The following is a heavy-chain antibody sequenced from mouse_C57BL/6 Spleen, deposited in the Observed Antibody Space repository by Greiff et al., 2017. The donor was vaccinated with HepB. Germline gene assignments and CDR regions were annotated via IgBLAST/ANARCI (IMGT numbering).Heavy chain of an antibody. CDR1: GYTFTSYW. CDR3: ARWERFAY. CDR2: IAPQSGGT. V-gene: IGHV1-72*01. D-gene: IGHD4-1*01. J-gene: IGHJ3*01. Sequence: QVQLQQPGAELVKPGASVKLSCKASGYTFTSYWMHWVKQRPGRGLEWIGRIAPQSGGTKYNEKFKIKATLTGDNPSSTAYMQRSSLTAEDSAVYYCARWERFAYWGQGTLVTVSA.